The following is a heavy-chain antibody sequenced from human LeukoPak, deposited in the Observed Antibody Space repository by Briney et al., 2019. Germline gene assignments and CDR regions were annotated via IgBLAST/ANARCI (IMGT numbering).Heavy chain of an antibody. D-gene: IGHD4-11*01. CDR1: GGSISSLY. Sequence: SETLFLTCSVSGGSISSLYWCWIRQPPGKGLEWIGYIYYSGSTNYNPSLKSRVTISVDTSKNQLSLNLTSVTAADTAVYYCARCNSNYVSWFDPWGQGTLVTVSS. V-gene: IGHV4-59*11. CDR2: IYYSGST. CDR3: ARCNSNYVSWFDP. J-gene: IGHJ5*02.